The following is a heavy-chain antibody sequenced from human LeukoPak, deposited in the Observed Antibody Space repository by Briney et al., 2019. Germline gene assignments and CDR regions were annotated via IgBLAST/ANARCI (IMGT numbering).Heavy chain of an antibody. CDR2: IWYDGGNK. CDR1: GFTFSSFG. J-gene: IGHJ4*02. CDR3: AKALGGYKSKYSSSLGGDFDY. D-gene: IGHD6-13*01. Sequence: GRSLRLSCAASGFTFSSFGMHWVRQAPGKGLEWVAVIWYDGGNKFSADSVKGRFTISRDNSKNTLYLQMNSLRAEDTAVYYCAKALGGYKSKYSSSLGGDFDYWGQGTLVTVSS. V-gene: IGHV3-33*06.